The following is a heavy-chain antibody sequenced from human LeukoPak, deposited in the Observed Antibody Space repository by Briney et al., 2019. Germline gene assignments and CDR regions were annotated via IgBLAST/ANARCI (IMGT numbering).Heavy chain of an antibody. D-gene: IGHD3-22*01. CDR3: ARDWGAYYHFFDY. CDR1: GFTFSGHW. CDR2: IGKDGSET. J-gene: IGHJ4*02. V-gene: IGHV3-7*01. Sequence: GGSLRLSCAGSGFTFSGHWMGWVRQAPGKGLEWVANIGKDGSETHYVDSVKGRFTISRDNAKKSLYLQMNSLRAEDTAVYYCARDWGAYYHFFDYWGQGTLVTVSS.